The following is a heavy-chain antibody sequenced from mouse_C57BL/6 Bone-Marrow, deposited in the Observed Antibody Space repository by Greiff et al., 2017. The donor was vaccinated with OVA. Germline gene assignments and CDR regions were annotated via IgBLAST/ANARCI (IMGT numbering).Heavy chain of an antibody. J-gene: IGHJ3*01. V-gene: IGHV5-6*01. Sequence: EVMLVESGGDLVTPGGSLKLSCAASGFTFSSSGMSWVRQTPDKRLEWVATISSGGSYTYYPDSVKGRFTISRDNAKNTLYLQMSSLKSEDTAMYYCAREAFAYWGQGTLVTVSA. CDR2: ISSGGSYT. CDR1: GFTFSSSG. CDR3: AREAFAY.